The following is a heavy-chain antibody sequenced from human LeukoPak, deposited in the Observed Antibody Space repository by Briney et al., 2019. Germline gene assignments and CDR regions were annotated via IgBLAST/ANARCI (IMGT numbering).Heavy chain of an antibody. V-gene: IGHV4-39*01. J-gene: IGHJ4*02. CDR3: ASMSLGYHRDY. CDR2: IYYSGST. CDR1: GGSISASSYY. D-gene: IGHD2-2*01. Sequence: SETLSLTCSVSGGSISASSYYWGWIRQPPGKGLEWIGSIYYSGSTYYNPSLKSRVTISVDTSKNQFSLKLSSATAADTAVYYCASMSLGYHRDYWGKGTLVAVSS.